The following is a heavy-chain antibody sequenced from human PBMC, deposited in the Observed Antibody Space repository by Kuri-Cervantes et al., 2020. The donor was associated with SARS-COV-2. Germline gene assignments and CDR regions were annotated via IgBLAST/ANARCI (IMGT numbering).Heavy chain of an antibody. D-gene: IGHD6-25*01. CDR2: IGPSGTTK. J-gene: IGHJ6*03. Sequence: GESLKISCTASGFIFSDYYMTWIRQAPGKGLEWVSNIGPSGTTKYYADSVKGRFTISRDNAKNSLYLQMSSLRAEDTAVYYCARDPSYGSDYYYYMDVWGKGTTVTVSS. CDR1: GFIFSDYY. CDR3: ARDPSYGSDYYYYMDV. V-gene: IGHV3-11*04.